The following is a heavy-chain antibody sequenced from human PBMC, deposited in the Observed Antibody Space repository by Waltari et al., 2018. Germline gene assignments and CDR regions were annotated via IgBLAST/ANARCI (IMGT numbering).Heavy chain of an antibody. CDR1: GYTFTGFY. Sequence: QVHLVQSGTEVRTPGASVKVSCKASGYTFTGFYIQWVRQAPGQGLEWMGWINPNRGGTSYAQKFQGRVTMTRDTSISTVYMELSRLTSDDTAVYYCARIPAWYGEILNYWGQGTLVTVSS. CDR3: ARIPAWYGEILNY. J-gene: IGHJ4*02. CDR2: INPNRGGT. D-gene: IGHD3-10*01. V-gene: IGHV1-2*02.